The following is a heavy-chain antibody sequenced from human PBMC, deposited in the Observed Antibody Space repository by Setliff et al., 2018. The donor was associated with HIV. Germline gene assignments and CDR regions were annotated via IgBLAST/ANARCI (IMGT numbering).Heavy chain of an antibody. J-gene: IGHJ4*02. Sequence: GESLKISCAASGFTFSTYWMIWVRQAPGKGLEWVAKIKQDGSEEYYVDSAKGRFTISRDNAKNSLYLQMNSLRAEDTAVYYCAQITVMGYWGQGTLVTVSS. D-gene: IGHD4-4*01. CDR1: GFTFSTYW. CDR3: AQITVMGY. V-gene: IGHV3-7*01. CDR2: IKQDGSEE.